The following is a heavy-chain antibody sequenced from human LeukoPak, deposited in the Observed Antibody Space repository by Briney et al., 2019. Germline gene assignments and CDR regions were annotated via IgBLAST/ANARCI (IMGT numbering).Heavy chain of an antibody. V-gene: IGHV4-34*01. CDR3: ARRLSCSSTSCYPYYYYYYMDV. CDR2: INHSGST. CDR1: GGSFSGYY. J-gene: IGHJ6*03. D-gene: IGHD2-2*01. Sequence: PSETLSLTCAVYGGSFSGYYWSWLRQPPGKGLEWIGEINHSGSTNYNPSLKSRVTISVDTSKNQFSLKLSSVTAADTAVYYCARRLSCSSTSCYPYYYYYYMDVWGKGTTVTVSS.